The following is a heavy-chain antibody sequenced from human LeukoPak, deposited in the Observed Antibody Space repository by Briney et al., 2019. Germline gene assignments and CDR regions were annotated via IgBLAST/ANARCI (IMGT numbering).Heavy chain of an antibody. V-gene: IGHV4-59*08. D-gene: IGHD2-15*01. CDR3: SRQPQDYYSGGLH. J-gene: IGHJ4*02. CDR2: IYYSGST. CDR1: GGSISSYY. Sequence: SETLSLTCTVSGGSISSYYWSWIRQPPGKGLEWIGYIYYSGSTNYNPSLKSRVTISVDTSKNQFSLRLSSVTAADTAVYYCSRQPQDYYSGGLHWGQGTLVTVSS.